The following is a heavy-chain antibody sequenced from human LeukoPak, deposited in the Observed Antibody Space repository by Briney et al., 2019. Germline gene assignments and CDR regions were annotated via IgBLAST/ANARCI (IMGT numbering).Heavy chain of an antibody. V-gene: IGHV3-21*01. CDR3: ARGSSSGLKSYYFDY. J-gene: IGHJ4*02. Sequence: GGSLRLSCAASGFTFSNYVINWVRQAPGKGLEWVSSISSGSTYIYYADLVKCRFTISRDNANSSLYLQMSSLRDEDTAVYYCARGSSSGLKSYYFDYWGQGTLVTVSS. D-gene: IGHD6-13*01. CDR2: ISSGSTYI. CDR1: GFTFSNYV.